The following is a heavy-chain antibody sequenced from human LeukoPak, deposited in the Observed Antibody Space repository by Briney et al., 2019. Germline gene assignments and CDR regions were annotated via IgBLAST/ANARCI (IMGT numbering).Heavy chain of an antibody. CDR1: GFGFGDYV. CDR3: VKDLIVGDYYSSDNYYLLDAFDI. CDR2: IGGDSAST. Sequence: PGGSLRLSCAASGFGFGDYVMHWVRQVPGKGLEWVALIGGDSASTYYADSLKGRFTISRDNSYNSLYLQMDRLRIEDTALYYCVKDLIVGDYYSSDNYYLLDAFDIWGQGTMVTVSS. D-gene: IGHD3-10*01. J-gene: IGHJ3*02. V-gene: IGHV3-43*02.